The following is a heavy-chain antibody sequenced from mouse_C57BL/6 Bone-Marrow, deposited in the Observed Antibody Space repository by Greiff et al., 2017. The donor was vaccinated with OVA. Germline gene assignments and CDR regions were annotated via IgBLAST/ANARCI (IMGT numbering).Heavy chain of an antibody. Sequence: QVQLQQSGAELARPGASVKLSCKASGYTFTSYGISWVKQRTGQGLEWIGEIYPRSGNTYYNEKFKGKATLTADKSSSTAYMELRSLTSEDSAVYYCAIPGITTVVDYFDYWGQGTTLTVSS. CDR1: GYTFTSYG. CDR3: AIPGITTVVDYFDY. J-gene: IGHJ2*01. V-gene: IGHV1-81*01. D-gene: IGHD1-1*01. CDR2: IYPRSGNT.